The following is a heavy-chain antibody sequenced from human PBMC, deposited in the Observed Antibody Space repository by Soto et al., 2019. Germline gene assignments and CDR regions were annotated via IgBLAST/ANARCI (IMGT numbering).Heavy chain of an antibody. CDR2: ISGSGGTT. D-gene: IGHD3-16*01. J-gene: IGHJ6*02. Sequence: GGSLRLSCVASGFTFSSYALNWVRQAPGRGLEWVSAISGSGGTTYYADSVKGRFTISRDNSRGTLFLQMDSLRVEDKAVYYCVKGSRGEYYHYSNGVDVWGQGTKVTVSS. CDR1: GFTFSSYA. V-gene: IGHV3-23*01. CDR3: VKGSRGEYYHYSNGVDV.